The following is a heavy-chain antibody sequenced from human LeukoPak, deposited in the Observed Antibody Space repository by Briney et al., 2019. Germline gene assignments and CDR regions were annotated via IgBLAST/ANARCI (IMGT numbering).Heavy chain of an antibody. V-gene: IGHV4-39*07. CDR3: ARGSGWYRY. CDR1: GGSISTTSYY. Sequence: PSETLSLTCTVSGGSISTTSYYWGWIRQPPGKGLECIGNIYYSGSTYYNPSLKSRVTISVDTSKNQFSLKLTSVTAADTAVYYCARGSGWYRYWGQGTLVTVSS. CDR2: IYYSGST. J-gene: IGHJ4*02. D-gene: IGHD6-19*01.